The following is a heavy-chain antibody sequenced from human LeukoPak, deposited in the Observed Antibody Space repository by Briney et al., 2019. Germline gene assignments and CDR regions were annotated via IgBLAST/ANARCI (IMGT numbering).Heavy chain of an antibody. D-gene: IGHD1-1*01. V-gene: IGHV1-2*02. CDR2: INPNSGGT. CDR3: ATDELERRIFDY. Sequence: ASVKVSCKASGYTFTGYYMHWVRQAPGQGLEWMGWINPNSGGTNYAQKFQGRVTMTEDTSTDTAYMELSSLRSEDTAVYYCATDELERRIFDYWGQGTLVTVSS. J-gene: IGHJ4*02. CDR1: GYTFTGYY.